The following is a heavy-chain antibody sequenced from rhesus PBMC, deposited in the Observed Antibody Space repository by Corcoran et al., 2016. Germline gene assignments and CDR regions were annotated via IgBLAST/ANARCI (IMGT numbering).Heavy chain of an antibody. CDR3: ARVRNWVSFDY. J-gene: IGHJ4*01. V-gene: IGHV4S7*01. D-gene: IGHD7-45*01. CDR2: VFRSNGNT. Sequence: QLQLQESGPGLLKPSDTLSLTCSVSGCSISGGYVWGCIRPPPGKGLEWVVRVFRSNGNTYYSPSLKSRVTISTDTSKNQFTLKLTSVTAADTAVYYCARVRNWVSFDYWGQGVLVTVSS. CDR1: GCSISGGYV.